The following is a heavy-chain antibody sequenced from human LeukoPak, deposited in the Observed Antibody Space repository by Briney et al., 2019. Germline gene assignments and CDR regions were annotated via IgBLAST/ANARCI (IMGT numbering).Heavy chain of an antibody. D-gene: IGHD5-18*01. V-gene: IGHV4-31*03. J-gene: IGHJ4*02. Sequence: PSETLSLTCTVSGGSISNGGYYWSWLRQHPGKGLEWIGYIYYSGSTYYNPSLKSRVTISVDTSKNQFSLKLNSVTAADTAVYYCARDSGYSYGPIDYWGQGTLVTVSS. CDR1: GGSISNGGYY. CDR2: IYYSGST. CDR3: ARDSGYSYGPIDY.